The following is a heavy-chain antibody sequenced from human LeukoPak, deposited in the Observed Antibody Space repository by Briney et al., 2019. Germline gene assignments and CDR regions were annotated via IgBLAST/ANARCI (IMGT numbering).Heavy chain of an antibody. J-gene: IGHJ3*02. Sequence: SETLSLTCNVSGGSISSYYWSWIRQPPGKGLEWIGYIYYIGSTNYNPSLDSRVTISVDTSKNQFSLKLSSVTAADTAVYYCARDCSGGSCPYHDAFDIWGQGTMVTVSS. CDR1: GGSISSYY. V-gene: IGHV4-59*12. CDR2: IYYIGST. CDR3: ARDCSGGSCPYHDAFDI. D-gene: IGHD2-15*01.